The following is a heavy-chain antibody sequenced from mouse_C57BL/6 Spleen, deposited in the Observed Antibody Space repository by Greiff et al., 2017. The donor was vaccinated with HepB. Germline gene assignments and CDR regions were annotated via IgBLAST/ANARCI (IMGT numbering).Heavy chain of an antibody. D-gene: IGHD2-2*01. V-gene: IGHV1-64*01. CDR2: IHPNSGST. Sequence: VQLQQPGAELVKPGASVKLSCKASGYTFTSYWMHWVKQRPGQGLEWIGMIHPNSGSTNYNEKFKSKATLTVDKSSSTAYMQLSSLTSEDSAVYYCARRGDGYDGSMDYWGQGTSVTVSS. CDR1: GYTFTSYW. J-gene: IGHJ4*01. CDR3: ARRGDGYDGSMDY.